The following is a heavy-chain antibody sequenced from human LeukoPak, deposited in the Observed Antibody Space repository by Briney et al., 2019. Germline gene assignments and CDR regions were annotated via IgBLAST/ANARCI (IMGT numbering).Heavy chain of an antibody. V-gene: IGHV1-69*05. CDR1: GGTFSSYA. J-gene: IGHJ4*02. D-gene: IGHD3-22*01. Sequence: SVKVSCKASGGTFSSYAISWVRRAPGQGLEWMGRIIPIFGTANYAQKFQGRVTITTDESTSTAYMELSSLRSEDTAVYYCARGYYDSSGYYDDFGFDYWGQGTLVTVSS. CDR3: ARGYYDSSGYYDDFGFDY. CDR2: IIPIFGTA.